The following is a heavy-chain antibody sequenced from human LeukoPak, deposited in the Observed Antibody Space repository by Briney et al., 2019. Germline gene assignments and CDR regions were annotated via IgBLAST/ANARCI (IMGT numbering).Heavy chain of an antibody. CDR2: INWNGGST. CDR1: GFTFDDYG. Sequence: GGSLRPSCAASGFTFDDYGLSWVRQAPGKGLKWVSGINWNGGSTGYADSVKGRFTISRDNAKNSLLLQMNSLRAEDTAFYYCARADCSGGSCYSGWYFDLWGRGTLVTVSS. V-gene: IGHV3-20*04. D-gene: IGHD2-15*01. J-gene: IGHJ2*01. CDR3: ARADCSGGSCYSGWYFDL.